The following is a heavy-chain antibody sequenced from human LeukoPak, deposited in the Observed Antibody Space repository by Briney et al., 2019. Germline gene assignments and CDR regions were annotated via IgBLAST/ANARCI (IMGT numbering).Heavy chain of an antibody. J-gene: IGHJ6*03. CDR2: INHSGST. Sequence: SETLSLTCAVYGGSFSGYYWSWIRQPPGEGLEWIGEINHSGSTNYNPSLKSRVTISVDTSKNQFSLKLSSVTAADTAVYYCARGVVPGHYYYYYYMDVWGKGTTVTVSS. CDR1: GGSFSGYY. CDR3: ARGVVPGHYYYYYYMDV. D-gene: IGHD2-15*01. V-gene: IGHV4-34*01.